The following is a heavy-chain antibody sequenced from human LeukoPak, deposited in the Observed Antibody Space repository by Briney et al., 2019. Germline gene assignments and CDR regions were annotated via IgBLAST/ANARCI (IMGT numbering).Heavy chain of an antibody. V-gene: IGHV3-74*01. D-gene: IGHD2-15*01. J-gene: IGHJ4*02. Sequence: GGSLRLSCAASGLAFSAYKMHWVRQAPRKGLVWVSRISTDGYTTDYADFVQGRFTASRDNTKNTWSLEMNSLRADDTAVYYCVVGGSPGYWGQGTLVTVSS. CDR2: ISTDGYTT. CDR3: VVGGSPGY. CDR1: GLAFSAYK.